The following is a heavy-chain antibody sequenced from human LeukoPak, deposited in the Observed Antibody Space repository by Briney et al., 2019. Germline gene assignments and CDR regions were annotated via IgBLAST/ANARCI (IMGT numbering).Heavy chain of an antibody. J-gene: IGHJ4*02. V-gene: IGHV3-7*01. CDR2: INQDGNER. CDR1: GFTFSSYG. Sequence: GGSLRLSCAASGFTFSSYGMHWVRQAPGKGLEWVANINQDGNERYSVVSVRGRFTISRDNAKNSLYLQMNSLRAEDTALYYCARGPPFFYDSSAPGGEFYFDFWGQATLVAVSS. CDR3: ARGPPFFYDSSAPGGEFYFDF. D-gene: IGHD3-22*01.